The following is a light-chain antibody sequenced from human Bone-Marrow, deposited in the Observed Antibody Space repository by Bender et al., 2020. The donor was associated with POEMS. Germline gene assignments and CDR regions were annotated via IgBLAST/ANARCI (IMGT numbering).Light chain of an antibody. Sequence: QSALTQPASVSGSPGQSITISCTGTSSDVGSYDLVSWYQQHPGKAPKLIIYDASNRPSGVSNRFSGSKSDNTASLTISGLQAEDEATYYCSSYTASSTLNVVFGGGTKLTVL. CDR1: SSDVGSYDL. V-gene: IGLV2-14*02. J-gene: IGLJ2*01. CDR3: SSYTASSTLNVV. CDR2: DAS.